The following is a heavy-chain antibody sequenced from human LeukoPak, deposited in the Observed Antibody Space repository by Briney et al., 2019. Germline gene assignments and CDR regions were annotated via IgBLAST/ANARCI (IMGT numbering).Heavy chain of an antibody. D-gene: IGHD3-10*01. CDR3: ARESYIGSGSYIPDY. J-gene: IGHJ4*02. Sequence: SQTLSLTCTVSGGSISRGSYYWSWIRQPTGKGLEWIGRIYTSGSTNYNPSLKSRVTISVDTSKNQFSLKLSSVTAADTAVYYCARESYIGSGSYIPDYWGQGTLVTVSS. CDR1: GGSISRGSYY. V-gene: IGHV4-61*02. CDR2: IYTSGST.